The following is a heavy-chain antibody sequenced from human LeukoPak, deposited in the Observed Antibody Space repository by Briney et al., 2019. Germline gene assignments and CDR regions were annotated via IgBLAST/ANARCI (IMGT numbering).Heavy chain of an antibody. CDR1: GFTFSSYA. V-gene: IGHV3-23*01. CDR3: AKSGDYYGSGIDY. D-gene: IGHD3-10*01. J-gene: IGHJ4*02. Sequence: GGSLRLSCAASGFTFSSYAMTWVRQAPGKGLEWVSLISGSGGTTYYADSVKGRFTISRDNSKNTLDLQMNSLRAEDTAVYYCAKSGDYYGSGIDYWGQGTLVTVSS. CDR2: ISGSGGTT.